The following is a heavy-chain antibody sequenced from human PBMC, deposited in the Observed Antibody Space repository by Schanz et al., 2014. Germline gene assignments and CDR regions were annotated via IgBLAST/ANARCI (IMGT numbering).Heavy chain of an antibody. CDR1: GFTFSSYA. Sequence: EVQLLESGGGLVQPGGSLRLSCAASGFTFSSYAMSWVRQAPGKGLEWVSAISGSGGDTYYADSVKGRFTISRDNSKNTLYLQMNSLRAEDTAVYYCASLVVVPAAMENDAFDIWGQGTMVTVSS. D-gene: IGHD2-2*01. J-gene: IGHJ3*02. CDR3: ASLVVVPAAMENDAFDI. CDR2: ISGSGGDT. V-gene: IGHV3-23*01.